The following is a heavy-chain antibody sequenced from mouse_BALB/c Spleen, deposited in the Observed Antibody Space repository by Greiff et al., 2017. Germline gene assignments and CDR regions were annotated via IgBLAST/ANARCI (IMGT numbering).Heavy chain of an antibody. J-gene: IGHJ3*01. V-gene: IGHV3-2*02. Sequence: EVQLVESGPGLVKPSQSLSLTCTVTGYSITSDYAWNWIRQFPGNKLEWMGYISYSGSTSYNPSLKSRISITRDTSKNQFFLQLNSVTTEDTATYYCARRGAYYYGSSPDWFAYWGQGTLVTVSA. CDR3: ARRGAYYYGSSPDWFAY. D-gene: IGHD1-1*01. CDR1: GYSITSDYA. CDR2: ISYSGST.